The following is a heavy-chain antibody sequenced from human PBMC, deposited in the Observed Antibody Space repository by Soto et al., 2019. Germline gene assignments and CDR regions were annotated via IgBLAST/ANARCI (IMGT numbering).Heavy chain of an antibody. Sequence: SETLSLTCTVPGGSINNYYWSWIRQPPGKGLEWIGYIYYSGSTNYNPSLKSRVTISVDTSKNQFSLKLSSVTAADTAVYYCARRYGSVFDYWGQGTLVTVSS. J-gene: IGHJ4*02. CDR3: ARRYGSVFDY. V-gene: IGHV4-59*01. CDR1: GGSINNYY. D-gene: IGHD6-19*01. CDR2: IYYSGST.